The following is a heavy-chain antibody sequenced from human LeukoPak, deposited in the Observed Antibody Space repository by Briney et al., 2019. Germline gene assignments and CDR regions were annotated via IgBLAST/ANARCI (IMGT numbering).Heavy chain of an antibody. V-gene: IGHV1-2*04. CDR1: GYTFTGYY. CDR2: INPNSGGT. J-gene: IGHJ4*02. D-gene: IGHD2-15*01. Sequence: ASVKVSCKASGYTFTGYYMHWVRQAPGQGLEWMGWINPNSGGTNYAQKFQGWVTMTRDTSISTAYMELSRLRSDDTAVYYCARGNIVVVVAATTGDFDYWGQGTLVTVSS. CDR3: ARGNIVVVVAATTGDFDY.